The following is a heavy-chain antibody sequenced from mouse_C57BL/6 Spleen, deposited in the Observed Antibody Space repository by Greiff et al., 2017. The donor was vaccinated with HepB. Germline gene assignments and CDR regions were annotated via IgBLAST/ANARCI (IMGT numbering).Heavy chain of an antibody. J-gene: IGHJ3*01. V-gene: IGHV1-82*01. CDR1: GYAFSSSW. CDR3: ASPTAQATPFAY. D-gene: IGHD3-2*02. Sequence: VKLMESGPELVKPGASVKISCKASGYAFSSSWMNWVKQRPGKGLEWIGRIYPGDGDTNYNGKFKGKATLTADKSSSTAYMQLSSLTSEDSAVYFCASPTAQATPFAYWGQGTLVTVSA. CDR2: IYPGDGDT.